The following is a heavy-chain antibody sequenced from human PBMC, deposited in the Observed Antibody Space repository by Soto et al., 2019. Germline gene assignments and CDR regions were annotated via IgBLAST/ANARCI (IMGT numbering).Heavy chain of an antibody. D-gene: IGHD2-15*01. CDR1: GFTFSSYS. Sequence: GGSLRLSCAASGFTFSSYSMNWVRQAPGKGLEWVSSISSSSSYIYYADSVKGRFTISRDNAKNSLYLQMNSLRAEDTAVYYCAGVAATLYAYYYYYGLDVWGKGTRFTVS. CDR2: ISSSSSYI. J-gene: IGHJ6*04. V-gene: IGHV3-21*01. CDR3: AGVAATLYAYYYYYGLDV.